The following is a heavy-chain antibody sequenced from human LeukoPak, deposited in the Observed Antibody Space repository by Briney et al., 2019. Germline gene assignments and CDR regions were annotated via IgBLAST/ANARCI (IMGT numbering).Heavy chain of an antibody. Sequence: SETLSLTCTVSGGSISSYYWSWIRQPAGKGLEWIGRIYTSGSTNYNPSLKSRVTMSVDTSKNQFSLKLSSVTAADTAVYYCARDTYYYGSGSYYPFDYWGQGTLVTVSS. CDR1: GGSISSYY. J-gene: IGHJ4*02. V-gene: IGHV4-4*07. D-gene: IGHD3-10*01. CDR3: ARDTYYYGSGSYYPFDY. CDR2: IYTSGST.